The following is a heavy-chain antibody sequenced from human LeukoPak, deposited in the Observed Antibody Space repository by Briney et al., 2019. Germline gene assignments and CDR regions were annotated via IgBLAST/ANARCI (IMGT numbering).Heavy chain of an antibody. CDR2: ISYDGSNK. D-gene: IGHD3-10*01. CDR3: ATYYYGSGSYYNPLPLFDY. J-gene: IGHJ4*02. V-gene: IGHV3-30*03. Sequence: GGSLRLSCAASGFTFSSYGMHWVRQAPGKGLEWVAVISYDGSNKYYADSVKGRFTTSRDNSKNTLYLQVNSLRAEDTAVYYCATYYYGSGSYYNPLPLFDYWGQGTLVTVSS. CDR1: GFTFSSYG.